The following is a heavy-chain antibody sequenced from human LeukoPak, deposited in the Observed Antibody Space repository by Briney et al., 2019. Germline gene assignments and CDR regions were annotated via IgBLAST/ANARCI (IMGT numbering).Heavy chain of an antibody. V-gene: IGHV3-23*01. CDR2: ISGSGGST. CDR1: GFTFSSYA. CDR3: AKPLIGGYSDDSTDFDY. J-gene: IGHJ4*02. D-gene: IGHD2-21*01. Sequence: TGGSLRLSCAASGFTFSSYAMSWVRQAPGKGLEWVSAISGSGGSTYYADSVKGRFTTSRDNSKNTLYLQMNSLRAEDTAVYYCAKPLIGGYSDDSTDFDYWGQGTLVTVSS.